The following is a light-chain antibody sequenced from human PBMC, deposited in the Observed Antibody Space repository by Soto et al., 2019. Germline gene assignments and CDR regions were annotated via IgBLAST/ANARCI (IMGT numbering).Light chain of an antibody. V-gene: IGKV3-11*01. CDR2: DAS. J-gene: IGKJ1*01. CDR1: QSVSSY. Sequence: EIVLTQSPATLSLSPGERATLSCRASQSVSSYLAWYQQKPGQAPRLLIYDASNRATGIPARFSGSGSGTDFTLTISSLEPEDFASYYCQHYTLYSGPFGQGTDV. CDR3: QHYTLYSGP.